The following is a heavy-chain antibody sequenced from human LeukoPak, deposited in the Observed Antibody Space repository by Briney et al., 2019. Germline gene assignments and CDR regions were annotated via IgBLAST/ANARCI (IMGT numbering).Heavy chain of an antibody. J-gene: IGHJ4*02. CDR1: GGSISSYY. D-gene: IGHD6-6*01. CDR2: IYTSGST. V-gene: IGHV4-4*07. Sequence: PSETLSLTCTVSGGSISSYYWSWIRQPAGKGLEWIGRIYTSGSTNYNPSLKSRVTMSVDTSKNQFSLKLSSVTAADTAVYYCARHRYTSSSSYFDFWGQGTLVTVSS. CDR3: ARHRYTSSSSYFDF.